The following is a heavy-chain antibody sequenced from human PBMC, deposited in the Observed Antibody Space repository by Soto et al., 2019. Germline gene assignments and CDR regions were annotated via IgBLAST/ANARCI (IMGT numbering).Heavy chain of an antibody. CDR1: GFTFSSYA. Sequence: GGSLRLSCAASGFTFSSYAMSWVRQAPGKGLEWVSAISGSGGSTYYADSVKGRFTISRDNSKNTLYLQMNSLRAEDTAVYYCAKGNGPIDDYGDYNGGRSSVAEYFQHWGQGTLVTVSS. CDR3: AKGNGPIDDYGDYNGGRSSVAEYFQH. J-gene: IGHJ1*01. D-gene: IGHD4-17*01. V-gene: IGHV3-23*01. CDR2: ISGSGGST.